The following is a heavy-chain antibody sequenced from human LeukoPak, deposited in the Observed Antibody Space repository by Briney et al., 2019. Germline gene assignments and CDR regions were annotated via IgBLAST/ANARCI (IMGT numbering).Heavy chain of an antibody. CDR1: GFTLSSYW. CDR3: ARDFCSSTSCYTRGLDY. D-gene: IGHD2-2*02. J-gene: IGHJ4*02. Sequence: PGGCLRLSCAASGFTLSSYWMGWVRQAPGKGLGWVANIKQEGSEKNYVDSVKGRFTISRDNAKNSLYLQMNSLRAEDTAVYYCARDFCSSTSCYTRGLDYWGQGTLVTVSS. CDR2: IKQEGSEK. V-gene: IGHV3-7*01.